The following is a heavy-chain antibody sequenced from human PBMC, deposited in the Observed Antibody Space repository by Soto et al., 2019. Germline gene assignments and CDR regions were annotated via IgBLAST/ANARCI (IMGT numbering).Heavy chain of an antibody. CDR2: IYSGGST. Sequence: TGGSLRLSCAASGFTVSNNYMSWVRQAPGKGLEWVSIIYSGGSTYYADSVKGRFTISRDNSKNTLYLQMNSLRAEDTAVYYCARSIPTYYDAFDIWGQGTMVTVSS. D-gene: IGHD3-10*01. CDR1: GFTVSNNY. CDR3: ARSIPTYYDAFDI. J-gene: IGHJ3*02. V-gene: IGHV3-66*01.